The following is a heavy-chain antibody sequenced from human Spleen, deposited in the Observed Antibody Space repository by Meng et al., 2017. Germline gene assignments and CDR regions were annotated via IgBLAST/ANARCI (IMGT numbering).Heavy chain of an antibody. J-gene: IGHJ6*02. D-gene: IGHD1/OR15-1a*01. CDR1: GYTFTGDY. CDR3: ERDKGTRHYYYDYGMDV. V-gene: IGHV1-2*06. Sequence: ASVKVSCKASGYTFTGDYMHRVRQAPGQGLEWMGRINPNSGGTNYAQKFQGRVTMTRDTSISTAYMELSRLRSDDTAMYYFERDKGTRHYYYDYGMDVWGQGTMVTVSS. CDR2: INPNSGGT.